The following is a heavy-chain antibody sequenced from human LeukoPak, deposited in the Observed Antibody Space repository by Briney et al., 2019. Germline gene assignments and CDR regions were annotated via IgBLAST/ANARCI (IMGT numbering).Heavy chain of an antibody. Sequence: PGGSLRLSCAASGFTVSSNYMSWVRQAPGKGLEWVSVIYSGGSTYYADSVKGRFTISRDNSKNTLYLQMNSLRAEDTAVYYCARPGVTMTDAFDTWGQGTMVTVSS. CDR1: GFTVSSNY. CDR2: IYSGGST. D-gene: IGHD3-22*01. V-gene: IGHV3-53*01. J-gene: IGHJ3*02. CDR3: ARPGVTMTDAFDT.